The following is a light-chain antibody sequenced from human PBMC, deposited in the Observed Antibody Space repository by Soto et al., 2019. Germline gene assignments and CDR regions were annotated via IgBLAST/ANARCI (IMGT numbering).Light chain of an antibody. Sequence: QSVLTQPPSASGSLGQSVTISCTGTSSDIGTYNYVSWYQHHPGKAPKLIIYEVTKRPSGVPDRFSGSKSGNTASLTVSGLQAEDEADYYCSSFADSPLVFGGGTKLTVL. CDR3: SSFADSPLV. CDR2: EVT. V-gene: IGLV2-8*01. CDR1: SSDIGTYNY. J-gene: IGLJ2*01.